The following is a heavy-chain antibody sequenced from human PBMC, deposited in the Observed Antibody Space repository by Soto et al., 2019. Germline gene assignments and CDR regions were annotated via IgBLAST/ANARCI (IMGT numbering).Heavy chain of an antibody. J-gene: IGHJ4*02. CDR1: GFTFSDYE. CDR3: AKDAIEAGIDLL. V-gene: IGHV3-48*03. Sequence: GGSLRLSCAASGFTFSDYEINWVRQVPWKGLEWVSYISTSGGSLDYADSVKGRFTISRDNAKNSVYVQMNSLRAEDTAIYYCAKDAIEAGIDLLRGQGNLLTVSS. CDR2: ISTSGGSL. D-gene: IGHD6-19*01.